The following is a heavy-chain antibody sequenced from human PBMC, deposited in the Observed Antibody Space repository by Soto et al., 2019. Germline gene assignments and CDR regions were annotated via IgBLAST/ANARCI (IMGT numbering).Heavy chain of an antibody. V-gene: IGHV1-46*01. D-gene: IGHD2-15*01. CDR2: INPSGGST. CDR3: ARDHTRRTGGSRWGYCSGGSCPRMYYYGMDV. J-gene: IGHJ6*02. CDR1: GYTFTSYY. Sequence: GASVKVSCKASGYTFTSYYMHWVRQAPGQWLEWMGIINPSGGSTSYAQKFQDRVTMTRDTSTSTVYMELSSLRSEDTAVYYCARDHTRRTGGSRWGYCSGGSCPRMYYYGMDVCGQGTTVTVPS.